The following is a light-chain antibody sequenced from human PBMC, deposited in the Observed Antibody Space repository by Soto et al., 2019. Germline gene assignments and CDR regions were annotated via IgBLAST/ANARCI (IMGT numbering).Light chain of an antibody. CDR1: QSVSNW. CDR3: QQYGSSPLT. CDR2: KAS. Sequence: DIQMTQSPSTLSASVGERVTITCRASQSVSNWLAWYQQKPGKAPNLLIYKASRLETGVPSRFSGSGSGTDFTLTISRLEPEDFAVYYCQQYGSSPLTFGGGTKVDI. V-gene: IGKV1-5*03. J-gene: IGKJ4*01.